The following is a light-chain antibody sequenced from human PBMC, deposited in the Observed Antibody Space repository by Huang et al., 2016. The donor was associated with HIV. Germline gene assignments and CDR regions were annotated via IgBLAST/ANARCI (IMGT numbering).Light chain of an antibody. CDR2: LAS. CDR1: QSVLSPSNTKNH. J-gene: IGKJ1*01. Sequence: DIVMTQSPDSLAVCLGERATINCVSSQSVLSPSNTKNHVAWYHQKPRQPHKLFLYLASTRESGLPDRIRGRGSATDFTLTIDNQQAEDVALYFCQQNYSIPGFGQGTYVEV. V-gene: IGKV4-1*01. CDR3: QQNYSIPG.